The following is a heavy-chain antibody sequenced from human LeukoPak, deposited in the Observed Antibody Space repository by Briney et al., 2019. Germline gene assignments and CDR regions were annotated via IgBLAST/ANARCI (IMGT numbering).Heavy chain of an antibody. V-gene: IGHV3-7*01. J-gene: IGHJ6*03. CDR3: ARGPYGDYGYYYYYMDV. CDR1: GFTFSSYW. Sequence: GGSLRLSCAASGFTFSSYWMSWVRQAPGKGLEWVANIKQDGSEKYYVDSAKGRFTISRDNAKNSLYLQMNSLRAEDTAVYYCARGPYGDYGYYYYYMDVWGKGTTVTISS. D-gene: IGHD4-17*01. CDR2: IKQDGSEK.